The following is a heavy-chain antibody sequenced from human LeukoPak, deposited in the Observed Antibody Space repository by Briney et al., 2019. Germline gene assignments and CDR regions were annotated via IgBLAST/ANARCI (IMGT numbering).Heavy chain of an antibody. D-gene: IGHD3-16*02. V-gene: IGHV1-18*01. Sequence: GASVKVSCKASGYTFATYGISWVRQAPGQGLEWMGWISVYNGNTKYAQKLQGRVTMTTDTSTSTAYMELRSLRSDDTAVYYCARDREVVEQLDVGGSYRFGYFDYWGQGTLVTVSS. CDR1: GYTFATYG. J-gene: IGHJ4*02. CDR2: ISVYNGNT. CDR3: ARDREVVEQLDVGGSYRFGYFDY.